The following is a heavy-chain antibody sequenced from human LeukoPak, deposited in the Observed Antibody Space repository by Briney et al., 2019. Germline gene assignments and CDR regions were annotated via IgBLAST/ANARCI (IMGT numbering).Heavy chain of an antibody. Sequence: GGSLRLSCAASGFTFSSYSMNWVRQAPGKGLEWVSSISSSSSYIYYADSVKGRFTISRDNAKNSLYLQMNSLRAEDTAVYYCARVPGYSSGWFDYWGQGTLVTVSS. D-gene: IGHD6-19*01. CDR2: ISSSSSYI. CDR3: ARVPGYSSGWFDY. CDR1: GFTFSSYS. V-gene: IGHV3-21*01. J-gene: IGHJ4*02.